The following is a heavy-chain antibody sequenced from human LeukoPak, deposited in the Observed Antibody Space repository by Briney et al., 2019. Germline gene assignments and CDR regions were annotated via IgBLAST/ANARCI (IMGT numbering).Heavy chain of an antibody. D-gene: IGHD3-22*01. CDR2: IYYSGST. CDR1: GGSMSSYY. CDR3: ARRGDSSGDAFDI. V-gene: IGHV4-59*08. Sequence: SETLSLTCTVSGGSMSSYYWSWIRQPPGKGLEWIGYIYYSGSTDYNPSLKSRVTISVDTSKNQFSLKLSSVTAADTAVYYCARRGDSSGDAFDIWGQGTMVTVSS. J-gene: IGHJ3*02.